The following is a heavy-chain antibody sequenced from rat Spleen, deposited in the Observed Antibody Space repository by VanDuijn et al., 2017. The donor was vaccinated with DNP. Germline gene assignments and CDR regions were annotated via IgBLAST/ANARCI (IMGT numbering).Heavy chain of an antibody. D-gene: IGHD5-1*01. CDR1: GFTFSDYY. V-gene: IGHV5-29*01. CDR3: TRPGSPYYFDY. CDR2: ISFDGSAT. J-gene: IGHJ2*01. Sequence: EVQLVESDGGLVQPGRSLKLSCAASGFTFSDYYMAWVRQAPTKGLEWVATISFDGSATSYRDSVTGRFTVSRDNAKSTLYLQMDSLRSEDTATYYCTRPGSPYYFDYWGQGVMVTVSS.